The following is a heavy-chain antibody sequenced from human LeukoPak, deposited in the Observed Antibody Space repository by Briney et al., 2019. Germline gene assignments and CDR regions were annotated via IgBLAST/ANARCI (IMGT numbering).Heavy chain of an antibody. J-gene: IGHJ4*02. V-gene: IGHV3-23*01. CDR3: AKSSYYDTSGSYREYYFDY. CDR1: RFAFNNYG. D-gene: IGHD3-22*01. Sequence: GGSLRLSCAVSRFAFNNYGMSWVRQAPGKGLEWVSAISGSGGSTYYADSVKGRFTISRDNSKNTLYLQMNSLRAEDTALYYCAKSSYYDTSGSYREYYFDYWGQGALVTVSS. CDR2: ISGSGGST.